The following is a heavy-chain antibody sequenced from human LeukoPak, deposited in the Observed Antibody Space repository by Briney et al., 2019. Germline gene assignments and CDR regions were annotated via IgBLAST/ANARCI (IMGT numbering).Heavy chain of an antibody. J-gene: IGHJ4*02. D-gene: IGHD6-19*01. CDR1: GFTFSAYW. Sequence: GGSLRLSCAASGFTFSAYWMHWVRQAPGKGLVWVGRINDVGSDSTYVDSMKGRFTISRDNAKNTLYLQMNNLRAEDTAVYYCAGVRVAGTRSFDYWGQGTLATVSS. CDR3: AGVRVAGTRSFDY. V-gene: IGHV3-74*01. CDR2: INDVGSDS.